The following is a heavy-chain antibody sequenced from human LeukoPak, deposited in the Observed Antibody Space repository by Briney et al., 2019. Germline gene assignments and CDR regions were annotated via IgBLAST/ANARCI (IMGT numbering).Heavy chain of an antibody. CDR2: INPNSGGT. Sequence: ASVKVSCKASGYTFTDYYMHWVRQAPGQRLEWMGRINPNSGGTNYAQKFQGRVTMTRDTSISTAYMDLSRLRSDDTAVYYCARDLSGYYDSSAYYHASDYWGQGTLVTVSS. CDR3: ARDLSGYYDSSAYYHASDY. V-gene: IGHV1-2*06. D-gene: IGHD3-22*01. CDR1: GYTFTDYY. J-gene: IGHJ4*02.